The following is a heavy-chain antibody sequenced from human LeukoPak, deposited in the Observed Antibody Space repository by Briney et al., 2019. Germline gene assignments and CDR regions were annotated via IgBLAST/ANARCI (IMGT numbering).Heavy chain of an antibody. J-gene: IGHJ4*02. Sequence: PGGSLRLSCAASGFTFSSYAMHWVRQAPGQGLEWMGWINPNSGGTNYAQKFQGRVTMTRDTSISTAYMELSRLRSDDTAVYYCASFPLYGSGSYPLHYWGQGTLVTVSS. CDR1: GFTFSSYA. D-gene: IGHD3-10*01. V-gene: IGHV1-2*02. CDR3: ASFPLYGSGSYPLHY. CDR2: INPNSGGT.